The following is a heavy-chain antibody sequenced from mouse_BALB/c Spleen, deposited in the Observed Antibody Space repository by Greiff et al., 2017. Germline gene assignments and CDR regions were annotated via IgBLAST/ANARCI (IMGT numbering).Heavy chain of an antibody. J-gene: IGHJ2*01. Sequence: EVQLVESGGGLVKPGGSLKLSCAASGFTFSSYAMSWVRQTPEKRLEWVASISSGGSTYYPDSVKGRFTISRDNARNILYLQMSSLRSEDTAMYYCARITMVVAYYFDYWGQGTTLTVSS. D-gene: IGHD1-1*01. CDR3: ARITMVVAYYFDY. CDR1: GFTFSSYA. CDR2: ISSGGST. V-gene: IGHV5-6-5*01.